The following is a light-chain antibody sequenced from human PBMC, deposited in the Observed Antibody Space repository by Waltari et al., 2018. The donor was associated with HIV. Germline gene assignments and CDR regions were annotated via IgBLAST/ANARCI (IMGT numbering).Light chain of an antibody. CDR1: ISNIGSTT. CDR2: RDV. V-gene: IGLV1-44*01. J-gene: IGLJ1*01. CDR3: AAWDDSLNSYV. Sequence: QSVLTQSPSASGTPGQRVIISCSGTISNIGSTTVHWYRQLPGTAPKLLIYRDVKRPSGVPDRFSGSKSGTSASLAISGLQSEDEADYYCAAWDDSLNSYVFGPGTKVTVL.